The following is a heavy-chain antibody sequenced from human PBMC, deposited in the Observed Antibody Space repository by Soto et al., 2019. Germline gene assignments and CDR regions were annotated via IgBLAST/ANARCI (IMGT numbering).Heavy chain of an antibody. CDR2: ISYDGSNK. CDR3: VGGQYYFDY. CDR1: GFPFTSYG. J-gene: IGHJ4*02. D-gene: IGHD3-10*01. V-gene: IGHV3-30*03. Sequence: QVQLVESGGGVVQPGRSLRLSCAASGFPFTSYGTHWVREGPGKGLEWVAVISYDGSNKFYADSVKGRFTISRDNSKNTLYLQMHSLRPEDTALYYCVGGQYYFDYRGQGTLVIVSS.